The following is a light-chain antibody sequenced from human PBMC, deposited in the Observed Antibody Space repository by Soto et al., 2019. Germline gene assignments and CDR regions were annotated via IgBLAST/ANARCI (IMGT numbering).Light chain of an antibody. Sequence: QSALTQPASVSGSPGQSITISCTGTSSDVGGYNYVSWYQQHPGKAPKPMIYEVSNRPSGVSNRFSGSKSGNTASLTISGLQAEDEADYYCSSYTGRSTRIFGGGTKLTVL. CDR1: SSDVGGYNY. CDR3: SSYTGRSTRI. V-gene: IGLV2-14*01. CDR2: EVS. J-gene: IGLJ2*01.